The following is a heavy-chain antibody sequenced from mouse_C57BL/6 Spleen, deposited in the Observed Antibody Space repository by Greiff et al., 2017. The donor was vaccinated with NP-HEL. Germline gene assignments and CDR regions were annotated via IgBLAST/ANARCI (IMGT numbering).Heavy chain of an antibody. CDR2: IDPETGGT. Sequence: VQLQESGPELVRPGASVTLSCKASGYTFTDYEMHWVKQTPVHGLEWIGAIDPETGGTAYNQKFKGKAILTADKSSSTAYMELRSLTSEDSAVYYCTRKGYGNLDYWGQGTTLTVSS. D-gene: IGHD2-1*01. J-gene: IGHJ2*01. CDR1: GYTFTDYE. V-gene: IGHV1-15*01. CDR3: TRKGYGNLDY.